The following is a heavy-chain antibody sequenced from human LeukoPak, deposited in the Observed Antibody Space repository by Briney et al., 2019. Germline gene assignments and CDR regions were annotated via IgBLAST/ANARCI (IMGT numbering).Heavy chain of an antibody. D-gene: IGHD6-6*01. Sequence: SETLSLTCTVSGGSISSGGYYWNWIRQHPGKGLEWIGYIYYSGSTYYNPSLKSRVTISVDTSKNQFSLKLSSVTAADTAVYYCAGGGSSSPDYWGQGILVTVSS. CDR1: GGSISSGGYY. CDR3: AGGGSSSPDY. CDR2: IYYSGST. J-gene: IGHJ4*02. V-gene: IGHV4-31*03.